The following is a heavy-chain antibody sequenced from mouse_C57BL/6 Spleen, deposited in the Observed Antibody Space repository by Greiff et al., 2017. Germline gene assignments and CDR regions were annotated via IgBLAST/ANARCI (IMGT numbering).Heavy chain of an antibody. CDR1: GFSLTSYG. D-gene: IGHD3-2*02. V-gene: IGHV2-2*01. CDR3: AAGAQRTFDD. Sequence: QVQLKESGPGLVQPSQSLSITCTVSGFSLTSYGVHWVRQSPGQGLEWLGVIWRGGSTDYNAAFISRLSISKDNSKSQVFFKMNSLQADDTAIYYCAAGAQRTFDDWGQGTTLTVSS. CDR2: IWRGGST. J-gene: IGHJ2*01.